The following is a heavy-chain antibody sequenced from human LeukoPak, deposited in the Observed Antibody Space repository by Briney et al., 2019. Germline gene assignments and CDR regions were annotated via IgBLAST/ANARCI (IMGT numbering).Heavy chain of an antibody. D-gene: IGHD1-26*01. CDR1: GYTFTSYG. J-gene: IGHJ6*02. CDR2: ISACNGNT. V-gene: IGHV1-18*01. CDR3: ARVQYSGSYNYYYYGMDV. Sequence: AASVKVSCKASGYTFTSYGISWVRQAPGQGLEWMGWISACNGNTNYAQKLQGRVTMTTDTSTSTAYMELRSLRSDDTAVYYCARVQYSGSYNYYYYGMDVWGQGTTVTVSS.